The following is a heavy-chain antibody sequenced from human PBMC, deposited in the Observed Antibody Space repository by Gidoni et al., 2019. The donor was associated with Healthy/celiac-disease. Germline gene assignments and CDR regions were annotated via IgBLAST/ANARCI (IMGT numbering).Heavy chain of an antibody. V-gene: IGHV3-30*18. CDR3: AKDLYYGSGSYILDYYYYGMDV. Sequence: QVQLVESGGGVVQPGRSLILSCAASGFTFSSYGMHWVRQAPGKGLEWVAVISYDGSNKYYADSVKGRFTISRDNSKNTLYLQMNSLRAEDTAVYYCAKDLYYGSGSYILDYYYYGMDVWGQGTTVTVSS. J-gene: IGHJ6*02. D-gene: IGHD3-10*01. CDR1: GFTFSSYG. CDR2: ISYDGSNK.